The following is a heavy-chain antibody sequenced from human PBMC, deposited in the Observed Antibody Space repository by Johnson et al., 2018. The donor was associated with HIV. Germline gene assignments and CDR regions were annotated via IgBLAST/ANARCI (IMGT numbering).Heavy chain of an antibody. Sequence: QVQLVESGGGVVQPGRSLRLSCAASGFTFSNYGMHWVRQAPGKGLEWVAVISFDGSKEFYEDSVKGRFTISRDNLKNTLYLQMNSLRAEDTAVYYCHREYYSGDGFDIWGQGTMVTVSS. CDR2: ISFDGSKE. V-gene: IGHV3-33*05. J-gene: IGHJ3*02. CDR1: GFTFSNYG. D-gene: IGHD4-11*01. CDR3: HREYYSGDGFDI.